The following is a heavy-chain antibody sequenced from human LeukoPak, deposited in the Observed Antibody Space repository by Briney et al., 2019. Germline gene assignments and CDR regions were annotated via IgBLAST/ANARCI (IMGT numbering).Heavy chain of an antibody. CDR2: INHSGST. Sequence: SETLSLTCAVYGGSFSGYYWSWIRQPPGKGLEWIGEINHSGSTNYNPSLKSRVTISVDTSKNQFSLKLSSVTAADTAVYYCARVHYYYDSSGYYTNAYYFDYWGQGTLVTVSS. CDR3: ARVHYYYDSSGYYTNAYYFDY. CDR1: GGSFSGYY. J-gene: IGHJ4*02. V-gene: IGHV4-34*01. D-gene: IGHD3-22*01.